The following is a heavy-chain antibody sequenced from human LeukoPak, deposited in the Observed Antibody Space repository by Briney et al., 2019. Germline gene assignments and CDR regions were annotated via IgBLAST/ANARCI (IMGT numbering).Heavy chain of an antibody. D-gene: IGHD3-10*02. CDR2: ISSSGSTI. CDR1: GFTFSSYE. CDR3: AELGITMIGGV. Sequence: GGSLRLSCAASGFTFSSYEMNWVRQAPGKGMEWVSYISSSGSTIYYADSVKGRFTISRDNAKNSLYLQMNSLRAQDTAVYYCAELGITMIGGVWGKGTTVTISS. V-gene: IGHV3-48*03. J-gene: IGHJ6*04.